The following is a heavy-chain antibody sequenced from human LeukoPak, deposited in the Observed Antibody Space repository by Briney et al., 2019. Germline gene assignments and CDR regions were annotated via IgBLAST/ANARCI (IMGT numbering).Heavy chain of an antibody. CDR3: ARRKATVTPYNWFDP. CDR1: GYTFTSYG. V-gene: IGHV1-18*01. J-gene: IGHJ5*02. CDR2: ISAYNGNT. D-gene: IGHD4-11*01. Sequence: ASVKVSCKASGYTFTSYGISWVRQAPGQGVEWMGWISAYNGNTNYAQKLQGRVTITTDTYKSKAYMELRSLRSDDTAVYYCARRKATVTPYNWFDPWGQGTLVTVSS.